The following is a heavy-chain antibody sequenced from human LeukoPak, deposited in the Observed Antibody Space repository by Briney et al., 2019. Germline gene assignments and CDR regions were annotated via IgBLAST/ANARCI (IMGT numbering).Heavy chain of an antibody. D-gene: IGHD3-10*01. V-gene: IGHV3-23*01. CDR1: GFTFSTYA. CDR3: ARLAFRFEAEKGLADKGLDVP. CDR2: ISDSGGST. Sequence: GGSLRLSCAASGFTFSTYAMSWVRQAPGKGLEWVSGISDSGGSTYYADSVKGRFTVSRDNSKNTLYLQINSLRGEDTALYYCARLAFRFEAEKGLADKGLDVPWGQGTLVTVSS. J-gene: IGHJ5*02.